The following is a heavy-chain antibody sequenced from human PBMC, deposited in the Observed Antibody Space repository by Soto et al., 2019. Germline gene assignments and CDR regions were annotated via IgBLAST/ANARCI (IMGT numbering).Heavy chain of an antibody. V-gene: IGHV3-21*01. CDR1: PFTFSTYS. J-gene: IGHJ6*02. CDR2: ISSRSDI. D-gene: IGHD5-12*01. Sequence: SLRLSCFCSPFTFSTYSINWVGPAPGQGLEWVSSISSRSDIYYADSVKGRFTISRDNAKNSVSLQMNSLRAEDTAVYYCAREYSAWRIAYGLDVWGQGTQVTVSS. CDR3: AREYSAWRIAYGLDV.